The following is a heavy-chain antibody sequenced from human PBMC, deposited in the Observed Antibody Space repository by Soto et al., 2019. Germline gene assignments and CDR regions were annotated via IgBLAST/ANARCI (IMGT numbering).Heavy chain of an antibody. Sequence: GASVKISCKGSGYSFTSYWISWVRQMPGKGLEWMGRIDPSDSYTNYSPSFQGQVTISADKSISTAYLQWSSLKASDTAMYYCAREGPTQGSYSWEAFDIWGQGTMVTVSS. CDR2: IDPSDSYT. CDR3: AREGPTQGSYSWEAFDI. CDR1: GYSFTSYW. D-gene: IGHD5-12*01. V-gene: IGHV5-10-1*04. J-gene: IGHJ3*02.